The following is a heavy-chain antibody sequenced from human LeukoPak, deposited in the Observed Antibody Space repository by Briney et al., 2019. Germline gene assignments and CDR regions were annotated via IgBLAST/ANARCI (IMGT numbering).Heavy chain of an antibody. CDR3: ARADTGYSSGWYGGNY. CDR2: INPSGGST. Sequence: GASVKVSCKASGYTFTSYYMHWVRQAPGQGLEWMGIINPSGGSTSYAQKFQGRVTMTRDTSTSTVYMELSSLRSEDTAVYYCARADTGYSSGWYGGNYWGQGTLVTVSS. D-gene: IGHD6-19*01. J-gene: IGHJ4*02. V-gene: IGHV1-46*01. CDR1: GYTFTSYY.